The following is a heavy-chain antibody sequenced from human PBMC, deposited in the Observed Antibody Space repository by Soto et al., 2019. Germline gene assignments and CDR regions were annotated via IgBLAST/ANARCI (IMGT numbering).Heavy chain of an antibody. Sequence: PGGSLRLSCAASGFTFSSYAMSWVRQAPGKGLEWVSAISGSGGSTYYADSVKGRFTISRDNSKNTLYLQMNSLRAEDTAVYYCAKDPDRKYCSSTSCYYFGYWGQGTLVTVSS. D-gene: IGHD2-2*01. J-gene: IGHJ4*02. CDR2: ISGSGGST. V-gene: IGHV3-23*01. CDR3: AKDPDRKYCSSTSCYYFGY. CDR1: GFTFSSYA.